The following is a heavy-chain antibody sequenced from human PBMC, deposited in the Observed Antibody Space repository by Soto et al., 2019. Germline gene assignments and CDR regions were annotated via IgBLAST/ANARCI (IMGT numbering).Heavy chain of an antibody. CDR2: IWSGSRNE. V-gene: IGHV3-33*01. Sequence: QVHLAESGGGVVQPGRFLRLSCAASGFRFSDSGMHWVRQAPGKGLEWVAGIWSGSRNEHDADSVEGGFTISRDNSRKTVLLQKDRRRAEDTGVYFCVRSNRYGGSAGWGGGVDYWGQGALVSVSS. D-gene: IGHD3-16*01. J-gene: IGHJ4*02. CDR3: VRSNRYGGSAGWGGGVDY. CDR1: GFRFSDSG.